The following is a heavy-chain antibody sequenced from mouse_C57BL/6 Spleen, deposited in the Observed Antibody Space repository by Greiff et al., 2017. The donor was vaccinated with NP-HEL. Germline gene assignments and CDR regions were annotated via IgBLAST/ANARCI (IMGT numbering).Heavy chain of an antibody. D-gene: IGHD2-4*01. J-gene: IGHJ3*01. Sequence: VQLQQSGAELVKPGASVKMSCKASGYTFTSYWITWVKQRPGQGLEWIGDIYPGSGSTNYNEKFKSKATLTVDTSSSTAYMQLSSLTSEDSAVYYCARRGLREDWFAYWGQGTLVTVSA. V-gene: IGHV1-55*01. CDR2: IYPGSGST. CDR1: GYTFTSYW. CDR3: ARRGLREDWFAY.